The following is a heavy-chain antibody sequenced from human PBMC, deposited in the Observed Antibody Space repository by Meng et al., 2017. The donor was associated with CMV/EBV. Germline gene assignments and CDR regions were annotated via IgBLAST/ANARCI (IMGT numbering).Heavy chain of an antibody. CDR2: IYWNDDK. CDR1: LSTDGVG. CDR3: AHSIYDFWSGYSGAYYFDY. J-gene: IGHJ4*02. Sequence: LSTDGVGVGGIRPPAGEALKWLALIYWNDDKRYNPSLKSRLTITKDTSKNQVILTMTHMAPVAPATYYCAHSIYDFWSGYSGAYYFDYWGQGTLVTVSS. D-gene: IGHD3-3*01. V-gene: IGHV2-5*01.